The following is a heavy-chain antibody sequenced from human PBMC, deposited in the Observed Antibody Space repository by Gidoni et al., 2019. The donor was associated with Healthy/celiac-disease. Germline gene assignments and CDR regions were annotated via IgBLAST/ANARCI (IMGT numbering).Heavy chain of an antibody. CDR1: GFPFSSYG. Sequence: QVQLVESGGGVVQPGRSLRLSCAASGFPFSSYGMHWVRQAPGKGLEWVAVIWYDGSNKYYADSVKGRFTISRDNSKNTLYLQMNSLRAEDTAVYYCARDTYRGYSYGTDAFDIWGQGTMVTVSS. CDR3: ARDTYRGYSYGTDAFDI. J-gene: IGHJ3*02. D-gene: IGHD5-18*01. CDR2: IWYDGSNK. V-gene: IGHV3-33*01.